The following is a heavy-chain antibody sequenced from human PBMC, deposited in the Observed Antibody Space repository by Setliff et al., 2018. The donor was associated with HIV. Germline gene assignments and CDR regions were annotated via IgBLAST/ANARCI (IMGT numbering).Heavy chain of an antibody. J-gene: IGHJ4*02. CDR1: GFTFSDHY. D-gene: IGHD1-20*01. CDR2: SRNKANGFTT. Sequence: SLKISCAASGFTFSDHYMDWVRQAPGKGLEWVARSRNKANGFTTEYAASVKGRFTISRDESKSSLYLQMNSLKAEDTAVYSCARASITGTTWGMDYWGQGTLVTVSS. V-gene: IGHV3-72*01. CDR3: ARASITGTTWGMDY.